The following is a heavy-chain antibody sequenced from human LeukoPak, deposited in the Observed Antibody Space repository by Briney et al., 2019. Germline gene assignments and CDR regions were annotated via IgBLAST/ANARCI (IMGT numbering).Heavy chain of an antibody. V-gene: IGHV4-61*08. CDR3: ALTTHIAAAGIVDY. D-gene: IGHD6-13*01. Sequence: SETLSLTCTVSGGSISSGDHYWSWIRQSPGKGLEWIGYVYYSGSTNSNPSLKSRVTISVDTSKTQFSLNLSSVTAADTAMCYCALTTHIAAAGIVDYWGQGTLVTVSS. CDR2: VYYSGST. J-gene: IGHJ4*02. CDR1: GGSISSGDHY.